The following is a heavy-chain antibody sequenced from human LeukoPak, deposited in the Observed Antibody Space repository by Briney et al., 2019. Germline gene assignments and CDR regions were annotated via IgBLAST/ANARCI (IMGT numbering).Heavy chain of an antibody. J-gene: IGHJ5*02. D-gene: IGHD2-2*01. V-gene: IGHV3-23*01. CDR2: ISGRDGNT. CDR1: GFTFSNAW. Sequence: PGGSLRLSCAASGFTFSNAWMNWVRQAPGKGLEWVSAISGRDGNTYYADSVKGRFTISRDNSKNSLYLQMNSLRAEDTAVYYCAGGYCSSTSCYGSFDPWGQGTLVTVSS. CDR3: AGGYCSSTSCYGSFDP.